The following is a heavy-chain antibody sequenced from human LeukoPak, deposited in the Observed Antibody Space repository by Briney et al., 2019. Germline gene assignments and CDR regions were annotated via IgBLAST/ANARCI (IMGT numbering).Heavy chain of an antibody. J-gene: IGHJ5*02. CDR1: GGTFSSYA. V-gene: IGHV1-69*13. CDR3: ARGGSSSSGCFDP. D-gene: IGHD6-6*01. CDR2: IIPIFGTA. Sequence: ASVKVSCKASGGTFSSYAISWVRQAPGQGLEWMGGIIPIFGTANYAQKFQGRVTITADESTSTAYMELSSLRSEDTAVYYCARGGSSSSGCFDPWGQGTLVTVSS.